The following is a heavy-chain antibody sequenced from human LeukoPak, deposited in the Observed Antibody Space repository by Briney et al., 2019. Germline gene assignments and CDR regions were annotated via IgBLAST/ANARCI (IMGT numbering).Heavy chain of an antibody. J-gene: IGHJ4*02. CDR3: ARDFSYDSSGYYFH. V-gene: IGHV3-53*01. CDR2: IYSGGST. CDR1: GFTVSSNY. D-gene: IGHD3-22*01. Sequence: GGSLRLSCAASGFTVSSNYMSWVRQAPGKGLEWVSVIYSGGSTYYVDSVKGRFTISRDNSKNTLYLQMNSLRAEDTAVYYCARDFSYDSSGYYFHWGQGTLVTVSS.